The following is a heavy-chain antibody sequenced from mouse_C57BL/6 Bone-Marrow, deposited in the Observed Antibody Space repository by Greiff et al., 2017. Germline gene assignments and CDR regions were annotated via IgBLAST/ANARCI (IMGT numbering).Heavy chain of an antibody. Sequence: VQLKQSGPELVKPGASVKISCKASGYSFTGYYMNWVKQSPEKSLEWIGEINPSTGGTTYNRKFKAKATLTVDKSSSTAYMQLKSLTSEDSAVYYCAKLRDSGEFDYWGQGTTLTVSS. CDR3: AKLRDSGEFDY. J-gene: IGHJ2*01. CDR1: GYSFTGYY. V-gene: IGHV1-42*01. D-gene: IGHD1-3*01. CDR2: INPSTGGT.